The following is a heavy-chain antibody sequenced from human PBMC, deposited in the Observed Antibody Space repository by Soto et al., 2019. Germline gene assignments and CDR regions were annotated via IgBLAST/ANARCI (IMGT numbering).Heavy chain of an antibody. CDR3: AKVAPLAPLGYCSSTSCFGWFDP. V-gene: IGHV3-23*01. CDR1: GFTFSTYA. Sequence: EVQLLESGGGLVQPGGSLRLSCAASGFTFSTYAMTWVRQAPGKGLRWVSAITGSGDSTYYPDSVKGRFTISRDNSKNTLYLQMNSLRAEDTAVYYCAKVAPLAPLGYCSSTSCFGWFDPWGQGTLVTVSS. CDR2: ITGSGDST. D-gene: IGHD2-2*01. J-gene: IGHJ5*02.